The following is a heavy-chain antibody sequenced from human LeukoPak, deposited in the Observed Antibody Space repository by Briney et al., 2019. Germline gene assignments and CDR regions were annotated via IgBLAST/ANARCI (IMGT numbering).Heavy chain of an antibody. CDR3: VRNGCSATNCYIFLGDWYFDL. D-gene: IGHD2-2*02. CDR2: ISSSSTI. V-gene: IGHV3-48*01. J-gene: IGHJ2*01. Sequence: PGGSLRLSCVGSGFTFSRYSMNWVRQAPGKGLEWVSYISSSSTIYYADSVKGRFTISRDNSKNTVSLQMTSLEAEDTAVYYCVRNGCSATNCYIFLGDWYFDLWGRGTLVIVTS. CDR1: GFTFSRYS.